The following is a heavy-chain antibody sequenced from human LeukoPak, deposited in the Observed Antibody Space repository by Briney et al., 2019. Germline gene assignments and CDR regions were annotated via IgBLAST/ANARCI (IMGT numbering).Heavy chain of an antibody. CDR3: AKGETCSGYYPLTH. CDR1: GGSISSSNW. V-gene: IGHV4-4*02. CDR2: IYHSGST. Sequence: SETLSLTCAVSGGSISSSNWWSWVRQPPGKGLEWIGEIYHSGSTNYNPSLKSRVTISVDTSKNQFSLKLSSVTAADAAVYYCAKGETCSGYYPLTHWGQGTLVTVSS. J-gene: IGHJ1*01. D-gene: IGHD3-22*01.